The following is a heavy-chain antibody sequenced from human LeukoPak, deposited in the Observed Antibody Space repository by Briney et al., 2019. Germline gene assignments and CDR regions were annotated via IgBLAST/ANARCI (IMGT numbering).Heavy chain of an antibody. J-gene: IGHJ4*02. CDR2: ISYDGSNK. CDR1: GFTFSSYG. CDR3: AKDPWAYGSGPMMN. Sequence: PGWSLRLSCAASGFTFSSYGMHWVRQAPGKGLEWVAVISYDGSNKYYADSVKGRFTISRDNSKNTLYLQMNSLRAEDTAVYYCAKDPWAYGSGPMMNWGQGTLVTVSS. D-gene: IGHD3-10*01. V-gene: IGHV3-30*18.